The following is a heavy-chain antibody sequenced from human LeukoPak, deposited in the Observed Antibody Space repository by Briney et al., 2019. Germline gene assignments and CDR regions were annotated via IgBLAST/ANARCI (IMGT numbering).Heavy chain of an antibody. CDR1: GGSISSSSYY. CDR3: ARDMLGDACSGGSCYSGGPGAFDI. CDR2: IYYSGRT. J-gene: IGHJ3*02. D-gene: IGHD2-15*01. V-gene: IGHV4-39*07. Sequence: SETLSHTCTVSGGSISSSSYYWGWIRQAPGKGPEWIGSIYYSGRTYYDPSLKSRVTISVDTSKNQFSLKLSSVTAADTAVYYCARDMLGDACSGGSCYSGGPGAFDIWGQGTMVTVSS.